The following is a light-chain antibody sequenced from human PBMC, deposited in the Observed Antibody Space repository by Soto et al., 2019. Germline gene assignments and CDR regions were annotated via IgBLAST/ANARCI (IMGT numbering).Light chain of an antibody. J-gene: IGKJ5*01. Sequence: WNRSLATLSASLIDKVTITCXSRQSIXXXXAWHQQKPGKAPKLLIYAASTLQSGVPSRFSGSGSGTDFTLTISSLQPVDFATFYCQQLNSYPPITFGQGTRLEMK. CDR3: QQLNSYPPIT. CDR2: AAS. CDR1: QSIXXX. V-gene: IGKV1-9*01.